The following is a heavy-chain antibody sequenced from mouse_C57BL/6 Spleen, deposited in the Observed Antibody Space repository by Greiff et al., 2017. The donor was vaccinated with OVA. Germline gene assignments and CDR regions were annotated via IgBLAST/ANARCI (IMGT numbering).Heavy chain of an antibody. CDR3: ARWDYGAYFDV. Sequence: EVKLQESGGGLVQPGGSLSLSCAASGFTFTDYYMYWVRQPPGKALEWLGFVRNKANGYTTEYSASVKGRFTISRDNSQSILYLQMNALRAEDSATYYCARWDYGAYFDVWGTGTTVTVSS. CDR1: GFTFTDYY. CDR2: VRNKANGYTT. D-gene: IGHD1-1*01. J-gene: IGHJ1*03. V-gene: IGHV7-3*01.